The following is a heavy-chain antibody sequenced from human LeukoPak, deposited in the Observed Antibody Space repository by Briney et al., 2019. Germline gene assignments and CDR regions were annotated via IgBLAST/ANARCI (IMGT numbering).Heavy chain of an antibody. J-gene: IGHJ5*02. Sequence: PSETLSLTCTVSGGSISSSSYYWGWIRQPPGKGLEWIGSIYYSGSTYYNPSLKSRVTISVDTSKNQFSLKLSSVTAADTAVYYCARSWGIAVAGTWFDPWGQGTLVTVSS. CDR3: ARSWGIAVAGTWFDP. V-gene: IGHV4-39*01. CDR2: IYYSGST. CDR1: GGSISSSSYY. D-gene: IGHD6-19*01.